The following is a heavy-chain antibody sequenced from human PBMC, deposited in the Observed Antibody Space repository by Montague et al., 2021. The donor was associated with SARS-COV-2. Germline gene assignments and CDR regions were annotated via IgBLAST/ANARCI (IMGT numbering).Heavy chain of an antibody. V-gene: IGHV2-70*04. J-gene: IGHJ4*02. CDR2: IDWDDDK. CDR3: ARSYYDILTAYYTPFDS. Sequence: PALVTPTQTLTLTCTFSGFSLSTSGMRASWIRQPPGKALEWLARIDWDDDKFYSTSLKTRLTISKDTSKNQVVLTMTTMDPVDTATYYCARSYYDILTAYYTPFDSWGQGTLVTVSS. D-gene: IGHD3-9*01. CDR1: GFSLSTSGMR.